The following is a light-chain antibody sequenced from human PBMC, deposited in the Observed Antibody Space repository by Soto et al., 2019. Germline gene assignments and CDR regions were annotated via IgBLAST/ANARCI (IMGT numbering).Light chain of an antibody. CDR2: GAS. CDR3: QQYGSSPTT. V-gene: IGKV3-20*01. Sequence: EIVLTQSPGTLSLSPGERATLSCRASQSVSSSYLAWYQQKPGQAPRLLIYGASSRATGIPDRFSGSGSGTDFTLTISSLEPEDFAVYYCQQYGSSPTTFGGGTKVETK. J-gene: IGKJ4*01. CDR1: QSVSSSY.